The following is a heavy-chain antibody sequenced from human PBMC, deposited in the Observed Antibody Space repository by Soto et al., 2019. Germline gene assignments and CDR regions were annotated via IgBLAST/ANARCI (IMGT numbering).Heavy chain of an antibody. CDR2: IYYSGST. CDR1: GGSISSGGYY. J-gene: IGHJ4*02. D-gene: IGHD3-9*01. CDR3: ARSGGHYDILTALDY. Sequence: SETLSLTCTVSGGSISSGGYYWSWIRQHPGKGLEWIGYIYYSGSTYYNPSLKSRVTISVDTSKNQFSLKLSSVTAADTAVYYCARSGGHYDILTALDYWGQGTLVTVSS. V-gene: IGHV4-31*03.